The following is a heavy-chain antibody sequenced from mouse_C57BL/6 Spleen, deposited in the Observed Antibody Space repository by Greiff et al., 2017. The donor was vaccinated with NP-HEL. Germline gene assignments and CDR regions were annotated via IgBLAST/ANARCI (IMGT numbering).Heavy chain of an antibody. V-gene: IGHV1-66*01. J-gene: IGHJ2*01. CDR1: GYSFTSYY. CDR3: ARSPLYYGNYLDY. Sequence: VQLQQSGPELVKPGDSVKISCKASGYSFTSYYIHWVKQRPGQGLEWIGWIYPGSGNTKYNENFKGKATLTANTSSSTAYMQLSSLTSEDSAVYYCARSPLYYGNYLDYWGQGTTLTVSS. CDR2: IYPGSGNT. D-gene: IGHD2-1*01.